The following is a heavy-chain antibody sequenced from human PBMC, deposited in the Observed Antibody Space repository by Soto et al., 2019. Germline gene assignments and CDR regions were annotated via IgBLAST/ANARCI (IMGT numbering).Heavy chain of an antibody. V-gene: IGHV1-2*04. J-gene: IGHJ5*02. CDR2: INPNSGGT. CDR1: GYTFTGYY. Sequence: ASVKVSCKASGYTFTGYYMRWVRQAPGQGLEWMGWINPNSGGTNYAQKFQGWVTMTRDTSISTAYMELSRLRSDDTAVYYCARDPGYSSSWYVFDPWGQGTLVTVSS. CDR3: ARDPGYSSSWYVFDP. D-gene: IGHD6-13*01.